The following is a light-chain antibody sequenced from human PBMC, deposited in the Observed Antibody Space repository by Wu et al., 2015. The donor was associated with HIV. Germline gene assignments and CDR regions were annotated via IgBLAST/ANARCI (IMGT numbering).Light chain of an antibody. CDR2: GAS. J-gene: IGKJ3*01. Sequence: GERATLSCRASQSISSNLAWYQQKPGQTPRLLIXGASIRATGIPARFSGSGSGTEFTLTISSLQSEDFVIYYCQQYNNWVTFGPGTKVDIK. CDR1: QSISSN. V-gene: IGKV3-15*01. CDR3: QQYNNWVT.